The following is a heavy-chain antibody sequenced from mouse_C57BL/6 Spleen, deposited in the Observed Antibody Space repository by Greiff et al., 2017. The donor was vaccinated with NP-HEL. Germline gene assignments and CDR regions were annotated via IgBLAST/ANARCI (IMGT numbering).Heavy chain of an antibody. CDR2: IYPGDGDT. J-gene: IGHJ4*01. D-gene: IGHD1-1*01. CDR1: GYAFSSSW. V-gene: IGHV1-82*01. Sequence: QVQLKESGPELVKPGASVKISCKASGYAFSSSWMNWVKQRPGKGLEWIGRIYPGDGDTNYNGKFKGKATLTADKSSSTAYMQLSSLTSEDSAVYFCARDFDTTGDYYYAMDYWGQGTSVTVSS. CDR3: ARDFDTTGDYYYAMDY.